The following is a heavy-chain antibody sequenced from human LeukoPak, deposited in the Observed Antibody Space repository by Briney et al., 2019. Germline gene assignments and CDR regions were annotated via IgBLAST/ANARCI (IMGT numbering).Heavy chain of an antibody. Sequence: SETLSLTCTVSGGSISSYYWSWIRQPPGKGLEWIGYIYYSGGTSYNPSLKSRVTISIDTSNNQFSLKLSSVTAADTAVYYCGRDALVGYFSYYYMDVWGKGTTVTVSS. CDR3: GRDALVGYFSYYYMDV. CDR2: IYYSGGT. CDR1: GGSISSYY. D-gene: IGHD2-15*01. J-gene: IGHJ6*03. V-gene: IGHV4-59*01.